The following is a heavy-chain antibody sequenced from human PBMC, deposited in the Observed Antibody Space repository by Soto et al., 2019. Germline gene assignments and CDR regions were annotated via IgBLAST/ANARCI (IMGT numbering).Heavy chain of an antibody. J-gene: IGHJ3*02. Sequence: EVQLLESGGGLVQPGGSLRLSCAASGFTFSSYAMSWVRQAPGKGLEWVSAISGSGGSTYYADSVKGRFTISRDNSTNTLYLQMNSLRAEDTALYYCAKEGKMAARLKYYAFDIWGQGTMVTVSS. CDR1: GFTFSSYA. V-gene: IGHV3-23*01. CDR2: ISGSGGST. CDR3: AKEGKMAARLKYYAFDI. D-gene: IGHD6-6*01.